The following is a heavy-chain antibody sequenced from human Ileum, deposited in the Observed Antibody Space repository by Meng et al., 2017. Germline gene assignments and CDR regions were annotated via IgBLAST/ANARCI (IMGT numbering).Heavy chain of an antibody. CDR3: ARHGGYYQDF. J-gene: IGHJ4*02. Sequence: GQLQEAGPGLVKASETLSLTCSVSGASMSVVSYWSWVRQSPGKGLEWIGQIDHLGIAYYKPSLKSRVTMSIDQSKSQFSLRLTSVSAADTAVYYCARHGGYYQDFWGQGTLVTASS. CDR1: GASMSVVSY. V-gene: IGHV4-4*02. CDR2: IDHLGIA. D-gene: IGHD4-23*01.